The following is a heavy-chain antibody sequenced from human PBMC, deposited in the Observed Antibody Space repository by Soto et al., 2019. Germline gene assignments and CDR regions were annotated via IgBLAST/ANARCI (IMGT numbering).Heavy chain of an antibody. CDR2: IYWDDDK. V-gene: IGHV2-5*02. J-gene: IGHJ3*01. CDR1: GFSLSADGVG. CDR3: AHAYGGTSWPNDAFDV. Sequence: QITLKESGPTLVKPTQTLTLTCTFSGFSLSADGVGVGWIRQPPGKALEWLALIYWDDDKRYRPSPKSRLTITKATSKTQVVLTMTNMDPVDTATYYCAHAYGGTSWPNDAFDVWGQGTVVTVSS. D-gene: IGHD2-2*01.